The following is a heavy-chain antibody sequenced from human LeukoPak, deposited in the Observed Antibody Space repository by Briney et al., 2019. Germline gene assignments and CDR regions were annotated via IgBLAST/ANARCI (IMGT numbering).Heavy chain of an antibody. CDR1: GSTFDDYG. J-gene: IGHJ4*02. D-gene: IGHD3-22*01. CDR3: ARSYYYDSSGYSRPFDY. CDR2: INWNGGST. V-gene: IGHV3-20*04. Sequence: GGSLRLSCAASGSTFDDYGMSWVRQAPGKGLEWVSGINWNGGSTGYADSVKGRFTISRDNAKNSLYLQMNSLRAEDTALYYCARSYYYDSSGYSRPFDYWGQGTLVTVSS.